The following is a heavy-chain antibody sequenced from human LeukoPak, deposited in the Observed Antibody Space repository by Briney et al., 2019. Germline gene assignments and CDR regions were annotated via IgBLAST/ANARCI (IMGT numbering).Heavy chain of an antibody. CDR2: ISSSGSTI. D-gene: IGHD6-13*01. CDR1: GFTFSSYG. V-gene: IGHV3-48*04. CDR3: ANTAAGTGALDY. Sequence: GGSLRLSCAASGFTFSSYGMHWVRQAPGKGLEWVSYISSSGSTIYYADSVKGRFTISRDNAKNSLYLQMNSLRAEDTAVYYCANTAAGTGALDYWGQGTLVTVSS. J-gene: IGHJ4*02.